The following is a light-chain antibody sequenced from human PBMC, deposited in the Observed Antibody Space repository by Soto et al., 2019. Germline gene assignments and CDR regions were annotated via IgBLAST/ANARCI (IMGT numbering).Light chain of an antibody. Sequence: QSVLTQPASVSGSPGQSITISCTGTSSDVGGYNYVSWYQHHPGKAPKLIIFTVSNRPSGVSNHFSGSKSGNTASLTISGLQAEDEADYYCSSYTSSSTVVFGGVTKLTVL. CDR1: SSDVGGYNY. CDR2: TVS. J-gene: IGLJ2*01. V-gene: IGLV2-14*03. CDR3: SSYTSSSTVV.